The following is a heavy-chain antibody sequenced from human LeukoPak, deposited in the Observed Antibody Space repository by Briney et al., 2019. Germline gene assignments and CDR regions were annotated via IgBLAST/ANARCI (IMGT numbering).Heavy chain of an antibody. V-gene: IGHV1-69*04. J-gene: IGHJ5*02. Sequence: GASVKVSCKASGGTFSSYAISWVRQAPGQGLEWMGRIIPILGIANYAQKFQGRVTITADKSTSTAYMELSSLRSEDTAVYYCARPSYSSSSLGWFDPWGQGTLVTVSS. CDR1: GGTFSSYA. CDR3: ARPSYSSSSLGWFDP. CDR2: IIPILGIA. D-gene: IGHD6-13*01.